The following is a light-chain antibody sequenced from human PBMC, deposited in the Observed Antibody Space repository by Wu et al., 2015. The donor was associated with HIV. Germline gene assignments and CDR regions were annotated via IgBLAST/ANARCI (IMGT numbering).Light chain of an antibody. CDR2: DAS. V-gene: IGKV3D-20*01. Sequence: EFVLTQSPATLSLSPGERATLSCGASQSVSNNYLAWYQQKPGLAPRLVIYDASSRATGIPDRFSGSGSGKDFTLTISRLEPEDFAVYYCQQYGTSRYSFGQGTKVEDQT. CDR3: QQYGTSRYS. CDR1: QSVSNNY. J-gene: IGKJ2*03.